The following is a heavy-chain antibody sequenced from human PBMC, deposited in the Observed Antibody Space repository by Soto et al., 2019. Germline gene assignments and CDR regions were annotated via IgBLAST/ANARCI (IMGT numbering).Heavy chain of an antibody. Sequence: PGESLKISDRGSGYSFSRYWIGWVRQMPGKDLEWMGIIYPGDSDTRYSPSFQGQVTISADKSLRTAYLQWTSLKASDTALYYCARTRSFTLGFYYDGMDVWGQGTTVTVSS. CDR1: GYSFSRYW. V-gene: IGHV5-51*01. J-gene: IGHJ6*02. CDR3: ARTRSFTLGFYYDGMDV. CDR2: IYPGDSDT. D-gene: IGHD6-6*01.